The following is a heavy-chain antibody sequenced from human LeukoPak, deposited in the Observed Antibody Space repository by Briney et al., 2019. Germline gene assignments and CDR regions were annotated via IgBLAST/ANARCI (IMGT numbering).Heavy chain of an antibody. Sequence: GGSLRLSCAASGFTFNTFDMNWVRQAPGKGLEWVSSITSGGDYIYYADSVKGRFTTSRDNAQNSLSLQLNSLRVEDTAVYYCARPSYSGSYDYWGQGTLVTVSS. CDR1: GFTFNTFD. CDR3: ARPSYSGSYDY. J-gene: IGHJ4*02. V-gene: IGHV3-21*01. D-gene: IGHD1-26*01. CDR2: ITSGGDYI.